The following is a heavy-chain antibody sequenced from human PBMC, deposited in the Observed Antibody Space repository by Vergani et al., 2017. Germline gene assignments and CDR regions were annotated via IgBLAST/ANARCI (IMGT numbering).Heavy chain of an antibody. CDR1: GGSISSYY. V-gene: IGHV4-59*01. CDR2: IYYSGST. J-gene: IGHJ4*02. CDR3: AREIYDFWSGYYTASDY. Sequence: QVQLQQWGAGLLKPSETLSLTCTVSGGSISSYYWSWIRQPPGKGLEWIGYIYYSGSTNYNPSLKSRVTISVDTSKNQFSLKLSSVTAADTAVYYCAREIYDFWSGYYTASDYWGQGTLVTVSS. D-gene: IGHD3-3*01.